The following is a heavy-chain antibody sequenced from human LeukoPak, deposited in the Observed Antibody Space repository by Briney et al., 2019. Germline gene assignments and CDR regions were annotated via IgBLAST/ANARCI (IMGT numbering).Heavy chain of an antibody. D-gene: IGHD3-9*01. V-gene: IGHV1-8*01. Sequence: ASVKVSCKASGYTFTSYDINWVRQATGQGLEWMGWMNPNSGNTGYAQKFQGRVTMSRNTSISTAYMELSSLRSEDTAVYYCARAFDWSTYYYYGMDVWGQGTTVTVSS. CDR1: GYTFTSYD. CDR2: MNPNSGNT. J-gene: IGHJ6*02. CDR3: ARAFDWSTYYYYGMDV.